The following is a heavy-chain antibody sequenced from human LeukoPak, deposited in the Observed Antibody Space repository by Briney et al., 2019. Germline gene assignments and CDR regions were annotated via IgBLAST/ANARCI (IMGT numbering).Heavy chain of an antibody. CDR3: ATGRLRLGELSNWFDP. CDR1: GYTLTELS. Sequence: GASVNVSCTVSGYTLTELSMHWVRQAPGKGLEWMGVFDPEDGETIYAQKFQGRVTMTEDTSTDTAYMELSSLRSEDTAVYYCATGRLRLGELSNWFDPWGQGTLVTVSS. V-gene: IGHV1-24*01. CDR2: FDPEDGET. D-gene: IGHD3-16*02. J-gene: IGHJ5*02.